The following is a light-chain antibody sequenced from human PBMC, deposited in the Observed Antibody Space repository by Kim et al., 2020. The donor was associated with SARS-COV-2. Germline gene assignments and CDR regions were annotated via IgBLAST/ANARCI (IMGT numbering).Light chain of an antibody. V-gene: IGKV1-39*01. CDR3: QHSYSTPHT. Sequence: DIQMTQSPSSLSASVGDRVTITCRASQSISSYLNWYQQKPGKAPKLLIYAASSLQSGVPSRFSGSGSGTDFTLTISSLQPEDFATYYCQHSYSTPHTFGQGTMLEI. CDR1: QSISSY. J-gene: IGKJ2*01. CDR2: AAS.